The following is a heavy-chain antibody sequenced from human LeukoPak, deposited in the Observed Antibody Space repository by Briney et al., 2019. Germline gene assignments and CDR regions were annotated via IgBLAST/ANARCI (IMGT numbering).Heavy chain of an antibody. V-gene: IGHV3-33*01. CDR3: ARAGPGIAVAGPSY. CDR2: IWYDGSNK. Sequence: GGSLRLSCAASGFTFSSYGMHWVRQAPGKGLEWVAVIWYDGSNKYYADSVKGRFTISRDNSKNTLYLQMNSLRAEDTAVYYRARAGPGIAVAGPSYWGQGTLVTVSS. CDR1: GFTFSSYG. J-gene: IGHJ4*02. D-gene: IGHD6-19*01.